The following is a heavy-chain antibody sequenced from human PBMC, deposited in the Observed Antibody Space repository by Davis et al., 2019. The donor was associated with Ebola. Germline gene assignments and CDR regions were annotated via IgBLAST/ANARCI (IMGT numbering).Heavy chain of an antibody. D-gene: IGHD3-3*01. V-gene: IGHV3-21*06. CDR3: AREDVGSYDFWSGKPRPHAFDF. CDR2: VSSNGAYK. CDR1: GFFFGNYF. Sequence: PGGSLRLSCEASGFFFGNYFINWVRQAPGKGLEWVSCVSSNGAYKGYAETLKGRFTISRDNAKNLVYLQINDLRVEDTAVYYCAREDVGSYDFWSGKPRPHAFDFWGQGTMVAVSS. J-gene: IGHJ3*01.